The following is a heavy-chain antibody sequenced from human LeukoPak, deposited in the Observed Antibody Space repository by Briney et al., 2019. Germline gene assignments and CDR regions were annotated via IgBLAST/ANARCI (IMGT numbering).Heavy chain of an antibody. Sequence: PGGSLRLSCAASGFTFSSYAMSWVRLAPGKGLEWVSAIRDSGSSTHYADSVKGRFTTSRDNSKNTLFLQMNSLRAEDTAIYYCAKYGPQDSGSSHFDYWGQGALVTVSS. J-gene: IGHJ4*02. CDR3: AKYGPQDSGSSHFDY. V-gene: IGHV3-23*01. CDR1: GFTFSSYA. D-gene: IGHD1-26*01. CDR2: IRDSGSST.